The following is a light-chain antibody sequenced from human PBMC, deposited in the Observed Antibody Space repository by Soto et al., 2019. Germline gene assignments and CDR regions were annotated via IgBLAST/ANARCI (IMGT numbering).Light chain of an antibody. J-gene: IGLJ1*01. V-gene: IGLV2-14*01. Sequence: LTQPASVSGSPGQSIAISCTGTSSDVGGYDYVSWYQQHPGKAPKVIIYDVTNRPSGVSNRFSGSKSDNTASLTISGLQSGDEADYYCSSYTTSSLYVFGTGTKVTVL. CDR2: DVT. CDR1: SSDVGGYDY. CDR3: SSYTTSSLYV.